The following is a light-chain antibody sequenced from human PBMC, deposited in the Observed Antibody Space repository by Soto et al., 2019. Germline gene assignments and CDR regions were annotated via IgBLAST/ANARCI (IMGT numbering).Light chain of an antibody. CDR2: EVS. V-gene: IGLV2-8*01. J-gene: IGLJ1*01. Sequence: QSVLTQPPSASGSPGQSVTISCTVTSSDVGGYNYVSWYQQHPGKAPKLMIYEVSERPSGVPDRFSGSKSSNTASLTVSGLQAEDEADYYSSSYAGSNNFVFGTGTKVTVL. CDR3: SSYAGSNNFV. CDR1: SSDVGGYNY.